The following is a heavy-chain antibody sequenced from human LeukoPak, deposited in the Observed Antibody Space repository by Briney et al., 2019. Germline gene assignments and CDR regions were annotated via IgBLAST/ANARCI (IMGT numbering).Heavy chain of an antibody. D-gene: IGHD3-22*01. V-gene: IGHV4-30-2*01. CDR2: IYHSGST. CDR3: ARARYYYDSSGYYFRSAFDI. Sequence: SQTQSLTCAVSGGSISSGGYSWSWIRQPPGKGLEWIGYIYHSGSTYYNPSLKSRVAISVDRSKNQFSLKLSSVTAADTAVYYCARARYYYDSSGYYFRSAFDIWGQGTMVTVSS. J-gene: IGHJ3*02. CDR1: GGSISSGGYS.